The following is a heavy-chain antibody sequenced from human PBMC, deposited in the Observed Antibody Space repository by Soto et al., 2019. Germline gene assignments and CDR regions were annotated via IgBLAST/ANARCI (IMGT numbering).Heavy chain of an antibody. J-gene: IGHJ5*02. CDR1: GGTFSSYA. V-gene: IGHV1-69*13. D-gene: IGHD3-10*01. CDR2: IIPIFGTA. Sequence: GASVKVSCKASGGTFSSYAISWVRQAPGQGLEWMGGIIPIFGTANYAQKFQGRVTITADESTSKAYMELSSLRSEDTAVYYCADFSGTGGLFDPWGQGTLVTVSS. CDR3: ADFSGTGGLFDP.